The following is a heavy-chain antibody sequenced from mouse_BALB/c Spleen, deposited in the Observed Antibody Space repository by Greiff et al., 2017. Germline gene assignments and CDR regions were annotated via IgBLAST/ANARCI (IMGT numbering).Heavy chain of an antibody. CDR3: ARGPYGSPNFDY. Sequence: EVQRVESGGGLVKPGGSLKLSCAASGFTFSSYAMSWVRQTPEKRLEWVASISSGGSTYYPDSVKGRFTISRDNARNILYLQMSSLRSEDTAMYYCARGPYGSPNFDYWGQGTTLTVSS. CDR2: ISSGGST. D-gene: IGHD1-2*01. CDR1: GFTFSSYA. J-gene: IGHJ2*01. V-gene: IGHV5-6-5*01.